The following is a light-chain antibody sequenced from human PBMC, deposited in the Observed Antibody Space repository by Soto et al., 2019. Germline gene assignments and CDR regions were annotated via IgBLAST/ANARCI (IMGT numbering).Light chain of an antibody. CDR2: GAS. CDR1: QSISPW. CDR3: QQYSTSVT. Sequence: EIQMTQSPSTLSASLGDRVTIACRASQSISPWLAWYQQKPGKAPKLLIYGASSLEGGVPSRCSGGGSGTDFTLTISSLHPDYFATYYCQQYSTSVTFGQGTKVDI. J-gene: IGKJ1*01. V-gene: IGKV1-5*01.